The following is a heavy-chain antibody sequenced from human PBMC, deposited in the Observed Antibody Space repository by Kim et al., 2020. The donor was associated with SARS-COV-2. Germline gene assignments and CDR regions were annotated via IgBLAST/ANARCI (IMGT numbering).Heavy chain of an antibody. D-gene: IGHD6-19*01. CDR1: GFTFSSYS. CDR3: ARDPAVAEVANWFDP. V-gene: IGHV3-21*01. J-gene: IGHJ5*02. CDR2: ISSSSYI. Sequence: GGSLRLSCAASGFTFSSYSMNWVRQAPGKGLEWVSSISSSSYIYYADSVKGRFTISRDNAKNSLYLQMNSLRAEDTAVYYCARDPAVAEVANWFDPWGQGTLVTVSS.